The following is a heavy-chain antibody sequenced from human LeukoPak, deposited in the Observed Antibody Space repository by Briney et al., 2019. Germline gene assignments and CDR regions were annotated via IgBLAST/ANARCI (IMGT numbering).Heavy chain of an antibody. J-gene: IGHJ6*03. Sequence: PSETLSLTCTVSGGSISSYYWGWIRQPPGKGLEWIGYIYYSGSTNYNPSLKSRVTISVDTSKNQSSLRLSSVTAADTAVYYCARDSVTYYYYYMDVWGRGTTVTVSS. CDR1: GGSISSYY. CDR2: IYYSGST. CDR3: ARDSVTYYYYYMDV. V-gene: IGHV4-59*01. D-gene: IGHD4-11*01.